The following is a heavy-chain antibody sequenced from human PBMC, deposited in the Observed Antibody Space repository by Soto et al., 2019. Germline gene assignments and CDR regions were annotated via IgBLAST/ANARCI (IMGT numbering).Heavy chain of an antibody. Sequence: ASVSVSCKGSGYSFSSHGISWVRQAPGQGLEWMGWISAYNGKTKFGQKFQGRVSMTTDTSTSTAYMELSSLTNADTAVDLCARDPSITQNLRGVPLLDFWG. CDR3: ARDPSITQNLRGVPLLDF. V-gene: IGHV1-18*04. CDR2: ISAYNGKT. CDR1: GYSFSSHG. D-gene: IGHD1-20*01. J-gene: IGHJ6*02.